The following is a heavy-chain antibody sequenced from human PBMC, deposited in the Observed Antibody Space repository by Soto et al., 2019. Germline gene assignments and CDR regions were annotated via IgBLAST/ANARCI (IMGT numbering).Heavy chain of an antibody. Sequence: SVQVSCKAPGYTFTSYYILCVRHAPARGHEWMGIIHQSGGTTSYAQDFHGRGTMTRDTSTSTAHIELSSLRSEDTAVYYCARDGLLVLDASCYYYYGLDVWGKGTTVTVSS. D-gene: IGHD1-26*01. CDR1: GYTFTSYY. CDR2: IHQSGGTT. V-gene: IGHV1-46*01. J-gene: IGHJ6*04. CDR3: ARDGLLVLDASCYYYYGLDV.